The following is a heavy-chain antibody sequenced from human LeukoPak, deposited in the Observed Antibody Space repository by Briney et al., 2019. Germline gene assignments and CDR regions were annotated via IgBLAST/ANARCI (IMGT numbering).Heavy chain of an antibody. J-gene: IGHJ4*02. V-gene: IGHV4-59*08. D-gene: IGHD3-22*01. CDR3: ARRRYTSGYLDY. CDR1: GYSISGFY. Sequence: SETLSLTCTVSGYSISGFYWSWIRQPPGKGLEWIGYIYYSGSTNYNPSLKSRVTMSIDTSKSQFSLKLTSVTAADTAVYYCARRRYTSGYLDYWGQGTLVTVSS. CDR2: IYYSGST.